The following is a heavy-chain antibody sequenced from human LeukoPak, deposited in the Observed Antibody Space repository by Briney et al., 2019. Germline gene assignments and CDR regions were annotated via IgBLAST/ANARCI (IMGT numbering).Heavy chain of an antibody. CDR1: GGSFSDCY. Sequence: SETLSLTCAVYGGSFSDCYWSWIRQPPGKGLEWIGEINHSASTYYNPSLKSRVTISLDTSQNQFSLRLTSVTAADTAVYYCTTERAGTTVDYWGQGTLVTVSS. D-gene: IGHD1-1*01. CDR3: TTERAGTTVDY. V-gene: IGHV4-34*01. CDR2: INHSAST. J-gene: IGHJ4*02.